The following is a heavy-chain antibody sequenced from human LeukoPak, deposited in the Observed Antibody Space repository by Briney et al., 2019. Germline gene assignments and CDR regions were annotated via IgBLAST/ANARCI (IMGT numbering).Heavy chain of an antibody. CDR2: IKSKTDGGTT. Sequence: GGLLRLSCAASGFTFRNAWMSWVRKATGKGVEWVGRIKSKTDGGTTDYAAPVKGRFTISRDDSKNTLYLQMNSLKTEDTAVYYCTTVIYDSSGYPRVCYFDYWGQGTLVTVSS. D-gene: IGHD3-22*01. CDR1: GFTFRNAW. CDR3: TTVIYDSSGYPRVCYFDY. V-gene: IGHV3-15*01. J-gene: IGHJ4*02.